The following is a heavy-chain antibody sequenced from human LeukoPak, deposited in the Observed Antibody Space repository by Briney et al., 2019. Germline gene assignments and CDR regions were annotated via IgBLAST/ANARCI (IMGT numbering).Heavy chain of an antibody. J-gene: IGHJ4*02. Sequence: GGSLRLPCAASGFTFSSYSMNWVRQAPGKGLEWVSSISRSSSYIYYADSVKGRFTISRDNAKNSLYLQMNSLRAEDTAVYYCAREGSSGYYFDYWGQGTLVTVSS. D-gene: IGHD3-22*01. CDR1: GFTFSSYS. CDR2: ISRSSSYI. CDR3: AREGSSGYYFDY. V-gene: IGHV3-21*01.